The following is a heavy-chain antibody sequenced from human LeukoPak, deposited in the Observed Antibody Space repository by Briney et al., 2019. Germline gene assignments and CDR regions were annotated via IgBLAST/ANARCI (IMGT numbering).Heavy chain of an antibody. D-gene: IGHD4-17*01. CDR3: AKERGYGDYEGFDY. CDR2: IYSGGST. Sequence: GGSLRLSCAASEFSVGSNYMTWVRQAPGKGLEWVSLIYSGGSTYYADSVKGRFTISRDNSKNTLYLQMNSLRAEDTAVYYCAKERGYGDYEGFDYWGQGTLVTVSS. CDR1: EFSVGSNY. V-gene: IGHV3-66*01. J-gene: IGHJ4*02.